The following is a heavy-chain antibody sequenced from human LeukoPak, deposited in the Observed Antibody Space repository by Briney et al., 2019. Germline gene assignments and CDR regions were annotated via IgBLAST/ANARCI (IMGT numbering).Heavy chain of an antibody. Sequence: GEPLEISWKGSGYSFTSYWIGWVRQMPGKGLEGMGIIYPGDSDTRYSPSFQGQVTISAEKSTSTAHLQWSSLKASDTAMYYCARQGVTYYDFWGGPNNWFGPWGQGTLVTVSS. V-gene: IGHV5-51*01. CDR3: ARQGVTYYDFWGGPNNWFGP. D-gene: IGHD3-3*01. CDR2: IYPGDSDT. J-gene: IGHJ5*02. CDR1: GYSFTSYW.